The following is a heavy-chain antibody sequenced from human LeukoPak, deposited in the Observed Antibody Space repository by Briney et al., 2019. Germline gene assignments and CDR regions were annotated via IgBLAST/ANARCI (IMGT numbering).Heavy chain of an antibody. J-gene: IGHJ4*02. CDR2: IYSGGST. CDR3: AGGSGSPSLFDY. V-gene: IGHV3-66*01. D-gene: IGHD3-10*01. CDR1: GFTFSSYS. Sequence: GSLRLSCAAPGFTFSSYSMSWVRQAPGEGLECVSVIYSGGSTYYADSVKGRFTISRDNSKNTLYLQMNSLRAEDTAVYYCAGGSGSPSLFDYWGQGTLVTVSS.